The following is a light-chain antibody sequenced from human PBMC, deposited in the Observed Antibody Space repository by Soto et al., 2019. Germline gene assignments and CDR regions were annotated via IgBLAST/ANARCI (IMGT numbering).Light chain of an antibody. CDR3: CSYAGSSTVV. CDR2: GVN. V-gene: IGLV2-23*02. J-gene: IGLJ2*01. Sequence: QSALTQPDSVSGSPGQSIPISCTGTSSNIGNYNLVSWYQQHPGKAPKLIVYGVNKRPSGVSNRFSGSKSGNTASLTISGLQAEDEADYYCCSYAGSSTVVFGGGTKVTVL. CDR1: SSNIGNYNL.